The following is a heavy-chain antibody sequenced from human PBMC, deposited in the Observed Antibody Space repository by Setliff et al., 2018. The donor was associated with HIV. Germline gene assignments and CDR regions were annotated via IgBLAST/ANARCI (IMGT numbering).Heavy chain of an antibody. CDR1: GYSISSGYY. CDR2: IPHSGFT. J-gene: IGHJ4*02. V-gene: IGHV4-38-2*01. D-gene: IGHD5-12*01. Sequence: SETLSLTCAVSGYSISSGYYWGWIRQPPGQGLQWIGSIPHSGFTYYNPSLMSRITLSVDTSKNQFSLRLSSVTAADTAVYYCALSKQMATMAFDYWGQGALVTVSS. CDR3: ALSKQMATMAFDY.